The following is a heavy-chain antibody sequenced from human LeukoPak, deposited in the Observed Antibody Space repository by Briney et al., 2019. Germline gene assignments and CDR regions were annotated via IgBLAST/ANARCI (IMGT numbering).Heavy chain of an antibody. D-gene: IGHD3-22*01. CDR3: ARDYGSSGYPVDY. J-gene: IGHJ4*02. V-gene: IGHV1-2*02. Sequence: ASVKVSCKASGYTFTGYYMHWVRQAPGQGLEWMGWINPNSGGTNYAQKLQGRVTMTRDTSISTAYMELSRLRSDDTAVYYCARDYGSSGYPVDYWGQGTLVTVSS. CDR2: INPNSGGT. CDR1: GYTFTGYY.